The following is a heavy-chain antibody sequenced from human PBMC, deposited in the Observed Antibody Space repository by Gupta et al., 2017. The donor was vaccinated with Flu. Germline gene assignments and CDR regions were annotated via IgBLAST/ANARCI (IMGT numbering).Heavy chain of an antibody. J-gene: IGHJ2*01. V-gene: IGHV3-48*03. CDR1: GFTFSSYE. CDR2: ISSSGSTI. D-gene: IGHD3-22*01. Sequence: GGGLVQPGGSLRLSCAASGFTFSSYEMNWVRQAPGKGLEWVSYISSSGSTIYYADSVKGRFTISRDNAKNSLYLQMNSLRAEDTAVYYCARGQTDYYDSSGSYWYFDLWGRGTLVTVPS. CDR3: ARGQTDYYDSSGSYWYFDL.